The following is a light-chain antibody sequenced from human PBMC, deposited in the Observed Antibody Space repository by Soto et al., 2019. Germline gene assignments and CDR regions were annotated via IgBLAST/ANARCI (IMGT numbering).Light chain of an antibody. CDR2: AAS. CDR1: QSITGY. V-gene: IGKV1-39*01. Sequence: DIQMTQSPSSLSASVGDRVTITCRASQSITGYLNWYQQKPWKAPKLLIYAASSLQSGVPSRFSGSGSGTDFTLTSSSLERDYFSTYFGQQRRGIPYTVGGGT. CDR3: QQRRGIPYT. J-gene: IGKJ2*01.